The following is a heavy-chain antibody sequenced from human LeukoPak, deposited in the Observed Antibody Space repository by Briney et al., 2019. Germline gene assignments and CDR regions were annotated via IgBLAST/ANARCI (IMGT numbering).Heavy chain of an antibody. J-gene: IGHJ4*02. Sequence: ASVKVSCKASGYTFTPYYMHWLRQAPGQGPEWMGIINPRGGSTDYAQKFQGRVTMTSDTSTSTVYMELHSLRSDDTAVYFCARVGMTAATADFWGQGTLVTVSS. CDR3: ARVGMTAATADF. CDR1: GYTFTPYY. V-gene: IGHV1-46*01. D-gene: IGHD6-25*01. CDR2: INPRGGST.